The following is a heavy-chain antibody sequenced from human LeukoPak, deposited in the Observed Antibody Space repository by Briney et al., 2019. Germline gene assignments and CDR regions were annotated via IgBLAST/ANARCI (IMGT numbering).Heavy chain of an antibody. CDR2: IYYSGST. D-gene: IGHD6-19*01. Sequence: SETLSLTRTVSGGSISSYYWSWIRQPPGKGLEWIGYIYYSGSTNYNPSLKSRVTISVDTSKNQFSLKLSSVTAADTAVYYCAASIAVAGTPFDYWGQGTLVTVSS. V-gene: IGHV4-59*01. J-gene: IGHJ4*02. CDR3: AASIAVAGTPFDY. CDR1: GGSISSYY.